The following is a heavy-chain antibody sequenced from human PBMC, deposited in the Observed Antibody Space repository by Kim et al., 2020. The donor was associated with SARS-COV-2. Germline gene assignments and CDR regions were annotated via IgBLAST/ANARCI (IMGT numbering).Heavy chain of an antibody. Sequence: ASVKVSCKASGYTFSSYDINWVRQAPGQGLEWMGWMNVNSGNTDQAQKFQGRVTMTRDTSITTAYMELTSLTSEDTAVYYCCIDATRWVRFDLWGQGTLV. CDR1: GYTFSSYD. V-gene: IGHV1-8*01. CDR2: MNVNSGNT. CDR3: CIDATRWVRFDL. D-gene: IGHD2-15*01. J-gene: IGHJ5*02.